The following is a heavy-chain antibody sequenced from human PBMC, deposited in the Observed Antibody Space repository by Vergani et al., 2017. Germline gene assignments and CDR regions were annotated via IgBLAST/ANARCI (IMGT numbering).Heavy chain of an antibody. CDR1: GYPFTVYS. V-gene: IGHV7-4-1*02. Sequence: QVHLVQSGSELKKPGASVKVSCKASGYPFTVYSINWVRQAPGQGLEWMGWINTNTGNPTYAQGFAGRFVFSLDTSVSTAYLQISSLKAEDTAVYYCTTGLSPGSNLYYYYYYMDVWGKGTTVTVSS. J-gene: IGHJ6*03. CDR2: INTNTGNP. CDR3: TTGLSPGSNLYYYYYYMDV. D-gene: IGHD4-11*01.